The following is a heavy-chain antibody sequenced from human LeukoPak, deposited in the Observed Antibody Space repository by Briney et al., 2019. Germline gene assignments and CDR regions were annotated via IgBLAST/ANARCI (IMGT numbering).Heavy chain of an antibody. V-gene: IGHV4-61*02. CDR3: ARTPSPPIWSGYWFYFDY. D-gene: IGHD3-3*01. J-gene: IGHJ4*02. Sequence: SQTLSLTCTVSGGSISSGSYYWSWIRQPAGKGLEWIGRIYTSGSTNYNPSLKSRVTISVDTSKNQFSLKLSSVTAADTAVYCCARTPSPPIWSGYWFYFDYWGQGTLVTVSS. CDR1: GGSISSGSYY. CDR2: IYTSGST.